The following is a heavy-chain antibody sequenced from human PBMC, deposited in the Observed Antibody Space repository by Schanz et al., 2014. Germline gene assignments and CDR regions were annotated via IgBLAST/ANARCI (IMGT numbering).Heavy chain of an antibody. CDR3: AKDLDANYFDY. CDR1: GFTFSGNA. CDR2: VSDDGNKK. J-gene: IGHJ4*02. V-gene: IGHV3-30*18. D-gene: IGHD1-1*01. Sequence: QVYLMESGGGVVQPGRSLRLSCAASGFTFSGNAMHWVRQAPGKGLEWVAVVSDDGNKKYYADSVKGRFTISRDNSKNTLYLQMNGLRGEDTAEYYCAKDLDANYFDYWGQGTLVTVSS.